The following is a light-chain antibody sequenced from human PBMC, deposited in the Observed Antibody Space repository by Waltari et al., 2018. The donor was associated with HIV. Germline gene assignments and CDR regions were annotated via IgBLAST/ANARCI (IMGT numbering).Light chain of an antibody. J-gene: IGLJ2*01. CDR1: SSDVGSYNL. Sequence: QSALTQPASVSGSPGQSITISCTGTSSDVGSYNLVSWYQQHPGKAPKLMIYEGSKRPSGVSNRFSGSKSGSTASLTISGLQAEDEAGYYCCSYAGSSPVLFGGG. CDR2: EGS. CDR3: CSYAGSSPVL. V-gene: IGLV2-23*01.